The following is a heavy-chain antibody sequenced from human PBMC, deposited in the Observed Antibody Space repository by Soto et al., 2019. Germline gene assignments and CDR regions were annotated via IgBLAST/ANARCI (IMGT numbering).Heavy chain of an antibody. CDR3: AHSLAEWLSNYYYYYMDV. Sequence: KFGPTLVNPTQTLTLTFTFSGFSLSTSGVGVGWIRQPPGKALEWLALIYWDDDKRYSPSLKSRLTITKDTSKNQVVLTMTNMDPVDTATYYCAHSLAEWLSNYYYYYMDVWGQGTTVTVSS. CDR1: GFSLSTSGVG. V-gene: IGHV2-5*02. D-gene: IGHD3-3*01. J-gene: IGHJ6*03. CDR2: IYWDDDK.